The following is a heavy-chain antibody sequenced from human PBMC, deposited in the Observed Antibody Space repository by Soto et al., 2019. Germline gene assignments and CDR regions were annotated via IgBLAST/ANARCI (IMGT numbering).Heavy chain of an antibody. CDR2: ISYDGSNK. J-gene: IGHJ6*03. CDR3: AKADFWSGYQKYYYYYYMDV. CDR1: GFTFSSYG. D-gene: IGHD3-3*01. V-gene: IGHV3-30*18. Sequence: QVQLVESGGGVVQPGRSLRLSCAASGFTFSSYGMHWVRQAPGKGLEWVAVISYDGSNKYYADSVKGRFTISRDNSKNSLYLQMNSLRAEDTAVYYCAKADFWSGYQKYYYYYYMDVWGKGTTVTVSS.